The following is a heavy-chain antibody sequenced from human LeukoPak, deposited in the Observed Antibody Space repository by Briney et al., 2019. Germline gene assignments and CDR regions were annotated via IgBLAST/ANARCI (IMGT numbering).Heavy chain of an antibody. CDR1: GFTFSSYG. CDR3: AKDLGLLWFGEFVFDP. Sequence: GRSLRLSCAASGFTFSSYGMHWVRQAPGKGLEWVAVISYDGSNKYYADSVKGRFTISRDNSKNTVYLQMNSLRAEDTAVYYCAKDLGLLWFGEFVFDPWGQGTLVTVSS. J-gene: IGHJ5*02. CDR2: ISYDGSNK. D-gene: IGHD3-10*01. V-gene: IGHV3-30*18.